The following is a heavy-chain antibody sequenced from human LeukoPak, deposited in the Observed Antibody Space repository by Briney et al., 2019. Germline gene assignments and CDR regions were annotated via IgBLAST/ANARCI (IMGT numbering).Heavy chain of an antibody. V-gene: IGHV3-30*02. J-gene: IGHJ3*02. D-gene: IGHD6-19*01. Sequence: PGGSLRLSCAASGFTFSSYGMHWVRQAPGKGLEWVAFIRYDGSNNYYADSVKGRFTISRDNAKNSLYLQMNSLRAEDTAVYYCAKSHSGSGAFDIWGQGTMVTVSS. CDR3: AKSHSGSGAFDI. CDR2: IRYDGSNN. CDR1: GFTFSSYG.